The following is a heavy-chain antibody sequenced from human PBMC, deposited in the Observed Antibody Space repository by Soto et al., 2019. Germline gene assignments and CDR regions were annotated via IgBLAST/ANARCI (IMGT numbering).Heavy chain of an antibody. J-gene: IGHJ4*02. CDR3: ARGGVVTPDY. CDR2: IRNKAYGGTT. D-gene: IGHD2-21*02. Sequence: GGSLRLSCTASGFTFGDYAMSWFRQAPGKGLEWVGFIRNKAYGGTTEYAASVKGRFTMSRDDSKRIANLQMNSLKTEDTAVYYCARGGVVTPDYWGQGTLVTVSS. CDR1: GFTFGDYA. V-gene: IGHV3-49*03.